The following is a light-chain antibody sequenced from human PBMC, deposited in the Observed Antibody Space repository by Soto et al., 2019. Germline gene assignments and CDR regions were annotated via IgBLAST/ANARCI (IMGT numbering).Light chain of an antibody. J-gene: IGLJ1*01. CDR1: NSDVGGYNY. CDR2: EVT. V-gene: IGLV2-8*01. CDR3: SSYARGNHYV. Sequence: QSALTQPPSASGSPGQSVTIPCTGTNSDVGGYNYVSWYQQYPGKAPKLIIYEVTRRPSGFPDRFSGSKSGNTASLTVSGLQADDEADYYFSSYARGNHYVVGAGTKVTV.